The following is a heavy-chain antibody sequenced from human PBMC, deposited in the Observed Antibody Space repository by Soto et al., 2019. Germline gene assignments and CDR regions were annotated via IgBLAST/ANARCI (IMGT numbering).Heavy chain of an antibody. J-gene: IGHJ4*02. CDR3: AKVSVGYVDPNWGLAEAY. Sequence: QVQLVESGGGAAQPGTSLTLSCAASGFSFGAYGMHWVRQAPGKGLEWVAVVSADGNRQLYADSVRGRFTLSRDNSKNTRHLQMNSLRSDNTAMYYCAKVSVGYVDPNWGLAEAYWGQGARVTVSS. CDR2: VSADGNRQ. D-gene: IGHD2-21*01. CDR1: GFSFGAYG. V-gene: IGHV3-30*18.